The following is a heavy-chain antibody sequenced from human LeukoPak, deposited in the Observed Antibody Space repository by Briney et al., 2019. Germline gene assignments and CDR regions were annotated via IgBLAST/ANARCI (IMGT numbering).Heavy chain of an antibody. D-gene: IGHD2-2*01. V-gene: IGHV1-2*02. CDR1: GYTFTGYY. CDR3: ARAVVVVPAAIFRNWFDP. Sequence: GASVKVSCKASGYTFTGYYMHWVRQAPGQGLEWMGWINPNSGGTNYAQKFQGRVTMTRDTSISTAYMELSRLRSDDTAVYYRARAVVVVPAAIFRNWFDPWGQGTLVTVSS. J-gene: IGHJ5*02. CDR2: INPNSGGT.